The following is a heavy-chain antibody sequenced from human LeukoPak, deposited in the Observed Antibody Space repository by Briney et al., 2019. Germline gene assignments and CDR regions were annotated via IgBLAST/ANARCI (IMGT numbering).Heavy chain of an antibody. CDR3: ARVKRGHVRYWYYMDV. CDR1: GGSISSYY. Sequence: SETLSLTCTVSGGSISSYYWSWIRQPPGKGLEWIGYVYYSGSTYYNPSLKSRVTISVDTSKNQFSLKLSSVTAADTAVYYCARVKRGHVRYWYYMDVWGKGTTVTVSS. D-gene: IGHD6-6*01. J-gene: IGHJ6*03. V-gene: IGHV4-59*08. CDR2: VYYSGST.